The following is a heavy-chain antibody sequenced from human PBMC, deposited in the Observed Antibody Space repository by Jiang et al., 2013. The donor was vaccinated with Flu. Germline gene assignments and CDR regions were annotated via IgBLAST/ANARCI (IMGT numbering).Heavy chain of an antibody. V-gene: IGHV5-10-1*01. CDR2: IDPSDSYT. J-gene: IGHJ4*02. Sequence: PGESLKISCKGSGYSFTSYWISWVRQMPGKGLEWMGRIDPSDSYTNYSPSFQGHVTISADKSISTAYLQWSSLKASDTAMYYCARQPDYYDSSGYGGHLNYWGQGTLVTVSS. D-gene: IGHD3-22*01. CDR1: GYSFTSYW. CDR3: ARQPDYYDSSGYGGHLNY.